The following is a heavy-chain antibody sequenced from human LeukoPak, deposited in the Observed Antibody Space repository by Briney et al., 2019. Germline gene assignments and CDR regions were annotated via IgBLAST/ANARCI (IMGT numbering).Heavy chain of an antibody. J-gene: IGHJ3*02. CDR3: ARDVTGAAHKLLFDS. CDR2: INPNSGGT. CDR1: GYTFTGYY. Sequence: GASVKVSCKASGYTFTGYYMHWVRQAPGQGLEWMGWINPNSGGTNYAQKFQGRVTMTRDTSISTAYMELSRLRSDDTAVYYCARDVTGAAHKLLFDSWGQGTMVTVSS. V-gene: IGHV1-2*02. D-gene: IGHD6-6*01.